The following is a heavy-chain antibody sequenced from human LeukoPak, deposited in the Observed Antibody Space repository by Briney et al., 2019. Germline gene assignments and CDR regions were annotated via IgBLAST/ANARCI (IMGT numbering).Heavy chain of an antibody. CDR3: ARDSVSGYNGNWFDP. Sequence: ASVKVSCKASGYTFTGYYIHWVRQAPGQGLEWMAWINPNSGGTNYAQKFQGRVTMTRDTSISTAYMELSRLTSDDTAVYYCARDSVSGYNGNWFDPWGQGTLVTVSS. CDR2: INPNSGGT. D-gene: IGHD5-12*01. V-gene: IGHV1-2*02. J-gene: IGHJ5*02. CDR1: GYTFTGYY.